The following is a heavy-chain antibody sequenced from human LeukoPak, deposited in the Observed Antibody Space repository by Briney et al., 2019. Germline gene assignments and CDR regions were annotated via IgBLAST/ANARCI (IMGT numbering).Heavy chain of an antibody. CDR2: IYYSGST. Sequence: SETLSLTCTVSGDSISSYYWGWIRQPPGKGLEWIGSIYYSGSTYYNPSLKSRVTISVDTSKNQFSLKLSSVTAADTAVYYCARETSKYYDSSGYPFDYWGQGTLVTVSS. CDR1: GDSISSYY. V-gene: IGHV4-39*07. D-gene: IGHD3-22*01. CDR3: ARETSKYYDSSGYPFDY. J-gene: IGHJ4*02.